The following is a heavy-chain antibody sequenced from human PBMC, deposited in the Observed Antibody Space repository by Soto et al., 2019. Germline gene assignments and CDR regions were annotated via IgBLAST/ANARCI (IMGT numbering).Heavy chain of an antibody. CDR2: IYYSWST. CDR1: GGSISSGGYY. J-gene: IGHJ4*02. CDR3: ARVYSSSSGGMDY. D-gene: IGHD6-6*01. Sequence: SETLSLTCTVSGGSISSGGYYWSWIRQHPGKGLEWIGYIYYSWSTYYNPSLKSRVTISVDTSKNQFTLKLSSVTAADTAVYYCARVYSSSSGGMDYWGQATLVSVSS. V-gene: IGHV4-31*03.